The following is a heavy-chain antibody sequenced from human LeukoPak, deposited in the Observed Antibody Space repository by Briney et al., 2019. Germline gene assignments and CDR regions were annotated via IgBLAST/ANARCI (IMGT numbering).Heavy chain of an antibody. J-gene: IGHJ3*02. CDR2: ISHSGNS. CDR1: GGSISSGDYY. CDR3: ARQPSTRYCSSATCYTLDI. V-gene: IGHV4-30-4*08. D-gene: IGHD2-2*02. Sequence: PSETLSLTCTVSGGSISSGDYYRSWIRQPPGKGLEWIGYISHSGNSYFNPSLKSRIILSVDTSKNQFSLKLSSVTAADTAVYYCARQPSTRYCSSATCYTLDIWGQGTMVTVSS.